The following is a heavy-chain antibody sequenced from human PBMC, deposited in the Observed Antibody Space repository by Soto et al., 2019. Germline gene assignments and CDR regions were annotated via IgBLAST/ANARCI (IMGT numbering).Heavy chain of an antibody. CDR1: GFSFSNYA. J-gene: IGHJ3*01. V-gene: IGHV3-48*02. Sequence: EVQLVESGGGLVQPGGSRRVSCAASGFSFSNYAMNWVRQAPGKGLEWVSYISIGSGSIFYADSVKGRFTISRDDAKNSLYMQMNTLRDEDTAVYYGVRDDRGAFDFWGQGTMVTVSS. CDR2: ISIGSGSI. D-gene: IGHD3-22*01. CDR3: VRDDRGAFDF.